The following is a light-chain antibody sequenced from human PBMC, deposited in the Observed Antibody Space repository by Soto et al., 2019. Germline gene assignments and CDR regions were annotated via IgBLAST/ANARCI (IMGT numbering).Light chain of an antibody. CDR3: SSYTSSSTPYV. J-gene: IGLJ1*01. Sequence: QSVLAQXASVSGSPGQSITISYTGTSSDVGGYNYVSWYQQHPGKAPKLMIYDVSNRPSGVSNRFSGSKSGNTASLTISGLQAEDEADYYCSSYTSSSTPYVFGTGTKVTVL. CDR1: SSDVGGYNY. V-gene: IGLV2-14*01. CDR2: DVS.